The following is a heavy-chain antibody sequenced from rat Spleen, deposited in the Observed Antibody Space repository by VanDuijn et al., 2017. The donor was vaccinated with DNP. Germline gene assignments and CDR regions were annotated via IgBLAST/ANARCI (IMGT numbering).Heavy chain of an antibody. Sequence: EVKLVESGGGLVQPGRSLKLSCAASGFNFNDYWMGWVRQAPGKGLEWVASITNTGGSTYYPDSVKGRFTISRDYAKSTLYLQMDSLRSEDTATYYCTTTHYYDGWFPFDYWGQGVMVTVSS. CDR1: GFNFNDYW. D-gene: IGHD1-12*02. V-gene: IGHV5-31*01. CDR3: TTTHYYDGWFPFDY. J-gene: IGHJ2*01. CDR2: ITNTGGST.